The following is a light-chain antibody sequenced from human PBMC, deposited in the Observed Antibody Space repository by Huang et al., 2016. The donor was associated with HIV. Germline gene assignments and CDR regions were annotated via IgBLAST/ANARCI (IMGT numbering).Light chain of an antibody. CDR2: WAS. CDR1: QSVLYSSNNKNY. V-gene: IGKV4-1*01. Sequence: DIVMTQSPDSLAVSLGERATINCKSSQSVLYSSNNKNYLAWYQQKPGQPPKLLIDWASTRESGVPERFIGSGSGTDFTLTISNLQAEDVAIYYCQQYYILPLTFGGGTKVEIK. J-gene: IGKJ4*01. CDR3: QQYYILPLT.